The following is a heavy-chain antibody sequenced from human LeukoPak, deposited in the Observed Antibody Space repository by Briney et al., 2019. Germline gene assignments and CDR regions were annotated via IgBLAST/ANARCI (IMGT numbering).Heavy chain of an antibody. CDR1: GFTFSTYW. CDR2: IHYDGSNN. V-gene: IGHV3-30*02. CDR3: AKDHGSSDWYYFDY. D-gene: IGHD6-13*01. Sequence: SGGSLRLSCAASGFTFSTYWMSWVRQAPGKGLEWLAFIHYDGSNNYYADSVKGRFTISRDNSKNTLYLQMNTLRADDTAVYYCAKDHGSSDWYYFDYWGQGTLVTVSS. J-gene: IGHJ4*02.